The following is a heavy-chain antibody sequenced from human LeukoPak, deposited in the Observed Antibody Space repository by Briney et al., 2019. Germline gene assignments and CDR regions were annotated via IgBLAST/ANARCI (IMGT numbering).Heavy chain of an antibody. V-gene: IGHV4-34*01. CDR3: AREGGSYRPLDY. CDR1: EFTFTSYE. J-gene: IGHJ4*02. Sequence: PGGSLRLSCAASEFTFTSYELNWVRQPPGKGLEWIGEVNLQGGTNYNPSLLRRVAISVDTSANHVSLQMTSVNAADTAVYYCAREGGSYRPLDYSGQGTLVTVSS. CDR2: VNLQGGT. D-gene: IGHD3-16*02.